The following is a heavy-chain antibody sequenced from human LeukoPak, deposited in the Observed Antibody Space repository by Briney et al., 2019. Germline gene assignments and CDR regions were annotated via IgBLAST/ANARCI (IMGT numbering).Heavy chain of an antibody. D-gene: IGHD2-15*01. CDR2: ISGSGGST. CDR1: GFSFSNYA. J-gene: IGHJ4*02. Sequence: GGSLRLSCAASGFSFSNYAMSWVRQAPGKGLEWVSAISGSGGSTYYADSVKGRFTISRDNSKNTLYLQMNSLRAEDTAVYYCAKVDIVVVVAAWFDYWGQGTLVTVSS. CDR3: AKVDIVVVVAAWFDY. V-gene: IGHV3-23*01.